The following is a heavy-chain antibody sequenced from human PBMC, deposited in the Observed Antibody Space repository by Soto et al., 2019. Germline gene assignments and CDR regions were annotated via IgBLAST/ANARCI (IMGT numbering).Heavy chain of an antibody. V-gene: IGHV4-59*01. D-gene: IGHD3-22*01. Sequence: SETLSLTCTVSGGSISSYYWSWIRQPPGKGLEWIGYIYYSGSTNYNPSLKSRVTISVDTSKNQFSLKLRSVTAADTAVYYCARVAVPFKVVVNPSHAFDIWGHGILVPVSS. J-gene: IGHJ3*02. CDR1: GGSISSYY. CDR3: ARVAVPFKVVVNPSHAFDI. CDR2: IYYSGST.